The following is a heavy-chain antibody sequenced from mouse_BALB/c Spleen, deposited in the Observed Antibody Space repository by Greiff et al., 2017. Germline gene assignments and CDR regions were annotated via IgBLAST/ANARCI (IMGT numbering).Heavy chain of an antibody. D-gene: IGHD2-14*01. CDR2: INPSTGYT. J-gene: IGHJ1*01. CDR3: ARSRVRGYFDV. V-gene: IGHV1-7*01. Sequence: VQLLQSGAELAKPGASVKMSCKASGYTFTSYWMHWVQQRPGQGLEWIGYINPSTGYTEYNQKFKDKSTLTADKSTSTAFMQLSRLTSEDSAVYCCARSRVRGYFDVWGAGTTVTVSS. CDR1: GYTFTSYW.